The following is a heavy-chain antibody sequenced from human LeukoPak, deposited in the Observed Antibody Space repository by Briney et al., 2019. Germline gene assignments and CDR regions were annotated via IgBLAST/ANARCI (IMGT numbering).Heavy chain of an antibody. CDR1: GFTVDDYA. CDR3: AKAMRASGTDFDY. J-gene: IGHJ4*02. CDR2: INWSSANI. D-gene: IGHD3-10*01. Sequence: GGSLRLSCAASGFTVDDYAMHWVRQAPGKGLEWVSGINWSSANIGYADSVKGRFTISRDNAKNSLYLQTNSLRAEDTALYYCAKAMRASGTDFDYWGQGTLVTVSS. V-gene: IGHV3-9*01.